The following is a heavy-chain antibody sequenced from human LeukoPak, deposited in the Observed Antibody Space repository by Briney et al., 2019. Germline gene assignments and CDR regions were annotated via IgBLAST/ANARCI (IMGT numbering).Heavy chain of an antibody. J-gene: IGHJ4*02. D-gene: IGHD2-8*02. Sequence: PSETLSLTCTVSGGSISSYYWSWIRQHPGKGLEWIGYIFYSGSTYYNPSLKSRVTISVDTSKNQFSLKLSSVTAADTAVFYCARSLSSGPYFDYWGQGTLVTVSS. V-gene: IGHV4-59*06. CDR2: IFYSGST. CDR1: GGSISSYY. CDR3: ARSLSSGPYFDY.